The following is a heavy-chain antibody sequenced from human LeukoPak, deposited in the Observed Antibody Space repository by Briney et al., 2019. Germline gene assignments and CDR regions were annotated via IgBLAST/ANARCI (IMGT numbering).Heavy chain of an antibody. Sequence: GESLEISCKGSGYSFTSFWIRWVRQMPGKGLEWMGRIVPSDSYTNYSPSFQGHVTISADKSISTAYLQWSSLKASDTAMYYCARRYGSGSSNWFDPWGQETLGTVSS. CDR3: ARRYGSGSSNWFDP. V-gene: IGHV5-10-1*01. CDR2: IVPSDSYT. D-gene: IGHD3-10*01. J-gene: IGHJ5*02. CDR1: GYSFTSFW.